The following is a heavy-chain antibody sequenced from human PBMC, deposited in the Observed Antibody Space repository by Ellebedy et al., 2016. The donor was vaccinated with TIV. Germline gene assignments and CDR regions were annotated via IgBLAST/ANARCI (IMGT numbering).Heavy chain of an antibody. CDR2: IYYGDST. J-gene: IGHJ2*01. D-gene: IGHD3/OR15-3a*01. V-gene: IGHV4-59*08. CDR3: ARSLLIFSFDKCYFDL. Sequence: SETLSLTCTVSGGSITGYYWSWIRQPPGKGLEWLGYIYYGDSTNYSPSLKSRVTISADPSKNQFSLKLVSVTAADAAVYYCARSLLIFSFDKCYFDLWGRGTLVTVSS. CDR1: GGSITGYY.